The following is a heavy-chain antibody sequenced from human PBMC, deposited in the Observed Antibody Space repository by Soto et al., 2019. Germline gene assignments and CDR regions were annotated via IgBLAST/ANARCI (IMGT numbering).Heavy chain of an antibody. J-gene: IGHJ6*02. D-gene: IGHD2-15*01. CDR2: IDPSDSYT. V-gene: IGHV5-10-1*01. CDR1: GYSFTSYW. CDR3: ARHGSGGYGMDV. Sequence: DSQTISCKVSGYSFTSYWISWVRQMPGKGLEWMGRIDPSDSYTNYSPSFQGHVTISADKSISTAYLQWSSLKASDTAMYYCARHGSGGYGMDVWGQGTTVTVSS.